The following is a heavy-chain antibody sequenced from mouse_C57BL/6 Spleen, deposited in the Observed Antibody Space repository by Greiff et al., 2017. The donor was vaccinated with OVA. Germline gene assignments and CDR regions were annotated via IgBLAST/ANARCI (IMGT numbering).Heavy chain of an antibody. Sequence: DVMLVESGEGLVKPGGSLKLSCAASGFTFSSYAMSWVRQTPEKRLEWVAYISSGGDYIYYSDTVKGRFTISRDNARNTLYLQMSSLKSEDTAMYYCTRGSGAMDYWGQGTSVTVSS. CDR2: ISSGGDYI. V-gene: IGHV5-9-1*02. CDR1: GFTFSSYA. CDR3: TRGSGAMDY. J-gene: IGHJ4*01.